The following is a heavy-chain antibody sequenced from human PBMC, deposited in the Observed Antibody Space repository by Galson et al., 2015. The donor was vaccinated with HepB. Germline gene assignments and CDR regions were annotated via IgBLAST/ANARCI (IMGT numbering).Heavy chain of an antibody. J-gene: IGHJ4*02. CDR2: IHPSGGRT. V-gene: IGHV3-23*01. D-gene: IGHD2-2*01. CDR1: GFTFSYFP. CDR3: ARATSGGYRSRTSCYYFDY. Sequence: SLRLSCAASGFTFSYFPMNWVRQAPGKGLEWVSGIHPSGGRTYYADSVKGRFTISRDNSKNTVYLQMNSLRAEDTAVYYCARATSGGYRSRTSCYYFDYWGQGALVTVSS.